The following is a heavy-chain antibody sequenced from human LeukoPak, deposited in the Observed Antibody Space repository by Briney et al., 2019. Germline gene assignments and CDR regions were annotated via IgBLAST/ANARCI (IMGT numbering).Heavy chain of an antibody. Sequence: HPGGSLRLSCAAPGFIFDNYAIHWVRQAPGKGLEWVSLISGDGGSTFYADSVRGRFTISRDNTRKSLSLQMSSLRSEDTDLYYCARESETSGWYDYWGQGTLVTVSS. CDR2: ISGDGGST. D-gene: IGHD6-19*01. J-gene: IGHJ4*02. V-gene: IGHV3-43*02. CDR3: ARESETSGWYDY. CDR1: GFIFDNYA.